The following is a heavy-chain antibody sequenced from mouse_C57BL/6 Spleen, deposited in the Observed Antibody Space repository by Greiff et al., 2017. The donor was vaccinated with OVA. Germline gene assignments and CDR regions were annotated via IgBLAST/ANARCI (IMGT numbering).Heavy chain of an antibody. D-gene: IGHD1-1*01. V-gene: IGHV1-18*01. CDR1: GYTFTDYN. Sequence: EVQLQQSGPELVKPGASVKIPCKASGYTFTDYNMDWVKQSHGKSLEWIGDINPNNGGTIYNQKFKGKATLTVDKSSSTAYMELRSLTSEDTAVYYCARKLGITSLYYFDYWGQGTTLTVSS. J-gene: IGHJ2*01. CDR2: INPNNGGT. CDR3: ARKLGITSLYYFDY.